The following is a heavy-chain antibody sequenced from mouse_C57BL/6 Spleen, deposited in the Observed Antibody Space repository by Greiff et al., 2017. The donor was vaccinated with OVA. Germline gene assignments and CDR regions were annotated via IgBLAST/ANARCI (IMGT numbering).Heavy chain of an antibody. CDR3: ASQVITTGVAKDY. CDR2: IHPNSGST. J-gene: IGHJ2*01. CDR1: GYTFTSYW. D-gene: IGHD1-1*01. Sequence: VQLQQPGAELVKPGASVKLSCKASGYTFTSYWMHWVKQRPGQGLEWIGMIHPNSGSTNYNEKFKSKATLTVDKSSSTAYMQLSSLTSEDSAVYYCASQVITTGVAKDYWGQGTTLTVSS. V-gene: IGHV1-64*01.